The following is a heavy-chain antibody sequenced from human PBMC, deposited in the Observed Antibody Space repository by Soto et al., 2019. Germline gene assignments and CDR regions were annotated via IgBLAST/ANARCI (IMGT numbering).Heavy chain of an antibody. V-gene: IGHV3-33*01. CDR1: GFTFSSYG. CDR3: ARDYDSSGYPRWYFDL. D-gene: IGHD3-22*01. CDR2: IWYDGSTK. Sequence: QVQLVESGGGVVQPGRSLRLSCAASGFTFSSYGMHWVRQAPGKGLEWVAVIWYDGSTKYYADSVKGRFTISRDNSKXXLYLQMNSLRAEDTAVYYCARDYDSSGYPRWYFDLWGRGTLVTVSS. J-gene: IGHJ2*01.